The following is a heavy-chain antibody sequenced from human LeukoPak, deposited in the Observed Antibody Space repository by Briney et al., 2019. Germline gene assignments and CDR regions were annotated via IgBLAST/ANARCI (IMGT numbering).Heavy chain of an antibody. D-gene: IGHD3-16*01. CDR2: INHSGST. V-gene: IGHV4-34*01. J-gene: IGHJ3*02. CDR3: ARGEGDDAFDI. CDR1: GGSFSGYY. Sequence: NPSETLSLTCAVYGGSFSGYYWSWIRQPPGKGLEWIGEINHSGSTNYNPSLKSRVTISVDTSKNQFSLKLSSVTAADTAVYYCARGEGDDAFDIWGQGTMVTVSS.